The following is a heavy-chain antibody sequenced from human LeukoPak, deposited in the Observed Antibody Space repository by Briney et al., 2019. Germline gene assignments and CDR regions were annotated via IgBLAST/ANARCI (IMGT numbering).Heavy chain of an antibody. CDR1: GFTFSSYE. J-gene: IGHJ4*02. CDR2: ISSSGSTI. Sequence: PGGSLRLSCAASGFTFSSYEMNWVRQAPGKGLEWVSYISSSGSTIYYADSVKGRFTISRDIGKNPLYLQMNSLRAEDTAVYYCARDPDCSTTSCYDVGGFDYWGQGTLVTVSS. V-gene: IGHV3-48*03. D-gene: IGHD2-2*01. CDR3: ARDPDCSTTSCYDVGGFDY.